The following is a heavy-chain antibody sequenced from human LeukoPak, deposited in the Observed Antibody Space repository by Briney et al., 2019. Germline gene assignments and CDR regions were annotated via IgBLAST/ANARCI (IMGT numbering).Heavy chain of an antibody. J-gene: IGHJ4*02. D-gene: IGHD2-15*01. V-gene: IGHV3-21*01. CDR1: GFTFSSYS. CDR3: ARDRLQSGSDY. CDR2: ISSSSSYI. Sequence: PGGSLRLSCAASGFTFSSYSMNWVRQAPGKGLEWVSSISSSSSYIYYADSVKGRLTISRDNATNSLYLQMNSLRAEDTAVYYCARDRLQSGSDYWGQGTLVTVSS.